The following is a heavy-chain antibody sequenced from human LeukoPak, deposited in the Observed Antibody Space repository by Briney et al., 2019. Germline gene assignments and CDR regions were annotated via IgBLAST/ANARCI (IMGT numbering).Heavy chain of an antibody. CDR2: ISYDGSNK. D-gene: IGHD2-15*01. Sequence: GGSLRLSCAASGFTFSSYGMHWVRQAPGKGLEWVAVISYDGSNKYYADSVKGRFTISRDNSKNTLYLQMNSLRAEDTAVYYCEADPGDYWGQGTLVTVSS. CDR3: EADPGDY. V-gene: IGHV3-30*03. J-gene: IGHJ4*02. CDR1: GFTFSSYG.